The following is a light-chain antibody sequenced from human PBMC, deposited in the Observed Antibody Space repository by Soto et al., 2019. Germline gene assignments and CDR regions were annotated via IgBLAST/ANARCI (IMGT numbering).Light chain of an antibody. V-gene: IGKV3-20*01. CDR2: GAF. Sequence: EIVLTQSPATLSLSPWERATLSCGASQSVSSSYLAWYQQKPGQAPRLLIYGAFSRATGIPDRFRGSGSGTDFTLTISRLEPQDSAMYYCQQYVISVTFGQGTRLEIK. J-gene: IGKJ5*01. CDR3: QQYVISVT. CDR1: QSVSSSY.